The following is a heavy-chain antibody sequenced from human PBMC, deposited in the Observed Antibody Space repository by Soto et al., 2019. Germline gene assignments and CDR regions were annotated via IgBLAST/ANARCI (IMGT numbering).Heavy chain of an antibody. J-gene: IGHJ4*02. V-gene: IGHV2-5*02. D-gene: IGHD3-16*01. CDR1: GFSLSTSGVG. CDR2: IYWDDAK. CDR3: ASRGGGDRILDY. Sequence: QITLKESGPTLVKPTQTLTLTCTFSGFSLSTSGVGVGWIRQPPGKALEWLALIYWDDAKHYSPSLKSKVTNTKDTSKNHVVTTMSKMDPADTATNSRASRGGGDRILDYWGQGTLVTFSS.